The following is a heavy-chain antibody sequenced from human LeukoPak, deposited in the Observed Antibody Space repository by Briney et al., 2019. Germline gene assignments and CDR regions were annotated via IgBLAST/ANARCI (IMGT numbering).Heavy chain of an antibody. CDR3: ARSYYDGFVI. J-gene: IGHJ3*02. CDR1: GGSFSGYY. D-gene: IGHD1-26*01. CDR2: INHSGST. V-gene: IGHV4-34*01. Sequence: PSETLSLTCAVYGGSFSGYYWSWIRQPPGKGLEWIGEINHSGSTNYNPSLKSRITISVDTSKNQFSLKLSSVTAADTAVYYCARSYYDGFVIWGQGTMVTVSS.